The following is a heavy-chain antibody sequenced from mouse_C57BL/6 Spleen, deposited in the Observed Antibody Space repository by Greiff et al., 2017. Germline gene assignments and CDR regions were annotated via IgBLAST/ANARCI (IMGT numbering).Heavy chain of an antibody. CDR1: GYTFTSYW. Sequence: VQLQQSGTVLARPGASVKMSCKTSGYTFTSYWMHWVKQRPGQGLEWIGAIYPGNGDTSYNQKFKGKAKLTAVTSASTAYMELSSLTNEDSAVYYCTHGYDVGIFAYWGQGTLVTVSA. V-gene: IGHV1-5*01. D-gene: IGHD2-2*01. J-gene: IGHJ3*01. CDR2: IYPGNGDT. CDR3: THGYDVGIFAY.